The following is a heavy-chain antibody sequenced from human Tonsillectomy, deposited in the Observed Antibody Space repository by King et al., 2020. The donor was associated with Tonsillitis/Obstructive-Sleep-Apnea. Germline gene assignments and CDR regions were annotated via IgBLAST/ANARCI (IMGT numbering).Heavy chain of an antibody. CDR2: INPSGGSI. CDR3: ARVPKRGYCSSTSCPDAFDI. CDR1: GYTFTSYY. V-gene: IGHV1-46*01. J-gene: IGHJ3*02. D-gene: IGHD2-2*01. Sequence: VQLVESGAEVKKPGASVKVSCKASGYTFTSYYMHWVRQAPGQGLEWMGIINPSGGSISYAQKFQGRVTMTRDTSTSTVYMELSSLRSEDTAVYYCARVPKRGYCSSTSCPDAFDIWGQGTMVTVSS.